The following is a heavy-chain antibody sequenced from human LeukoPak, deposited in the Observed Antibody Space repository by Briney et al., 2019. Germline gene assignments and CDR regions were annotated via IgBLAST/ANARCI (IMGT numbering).Heavy chain of an antibody. CDR3: AREGEAAPHRYWFDP. Sequence: ASVKVSCKASGGTFSSYAISWVRQAPGQGLEWMGWISIDNGKTKYAQKLQGRVTMTTDTSTSTAYMELSSLRSEDTAVYYCAREGEAAPHRYWFDPWGQGTLVTVSS. J-gene: IGHJ5*02. D-gene: IGHD3-16*01. CDR1: GGTFSSYA. CDR2: ISIDNGKT. V-gene: IGHV1-18*01.